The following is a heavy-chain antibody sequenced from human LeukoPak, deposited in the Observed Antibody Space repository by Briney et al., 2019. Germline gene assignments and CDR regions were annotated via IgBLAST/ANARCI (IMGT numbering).Heavy chain of an antibody. CDR2: ISGSGGST. V-gene: IGHV3-23*01. CDR1: GFTFSSYA. J-gene: IGHJ3*02. Sequence: GGSLRLSCAASGFTFSSYAMSWVRQAPGKGLEWVSAISGSGGSTYYADSVKGRFTISRDNSKNTLYLQMNSLRAEDTAVYYSVGAVAASGAFDIWGQGTMVTVSS. D-gene: IGHD6-19*01. CDR3: VGAVAASGAFDI.